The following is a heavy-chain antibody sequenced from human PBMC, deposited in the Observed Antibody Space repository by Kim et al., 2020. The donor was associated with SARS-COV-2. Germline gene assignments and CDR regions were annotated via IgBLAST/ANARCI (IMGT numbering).Heavy chain of an antibody. V-gene: IGHV1-69*04. Sequence: SVKVSCKASGGTFSSYTISWVRQAPGQGLEWMGRIIPILGIANYAQKFQGRVTITADKSTSTAYMELSSLRSEDTAVYYCARDSNLGITMIGNYYGMDVWGQGTTVTVSS. D-gene: IGHD3-22*01. CDR3: ARDSNLGITMIGNYYGMDV. CDR1: GGTFSSYT. J-gene: IGHJ6*02. CDR2: IIPILGIA.